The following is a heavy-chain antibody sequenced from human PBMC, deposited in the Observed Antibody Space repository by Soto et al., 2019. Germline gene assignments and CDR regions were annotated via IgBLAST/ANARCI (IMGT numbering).Heavy chain of an antibody. Sequence: EVQLLESGGGLVQPGGSLRLSCAASGFTFSSYAMSWVRQAPGKGLEWVSAISGSGGSTYYADSVKGRFTISRDNPKNTLYLQMNRLRAEDTAVYYCAKDKSNYYDSSGPFDYWGQGTLVTVSS. J-gene: IGHJ4*02. CDR3: AKDKSNYYDSSGPFDY. CDR1: GFTFSSYA. V-gene: IGHV3-23*01. CDR2: ISGSGGST. D-gene: IGHD3-22*01.